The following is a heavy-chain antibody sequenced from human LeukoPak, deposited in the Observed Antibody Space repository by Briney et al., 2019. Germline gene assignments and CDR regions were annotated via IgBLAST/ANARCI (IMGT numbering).Heavy chain of an antibody. Sequence: GASVKVSCKASGGTFSSYAISWVRQAPGQGLEWMGGIIPIFGTANYAQKFQGRVTITADKSTSTAYMELSSLRSEDTAVYYCARGLTYYDILTGDHYYYYMDVWGRGTTVTVSS. J-gene: IGHJ6*03. CDR2: IIPIFGTA. V-gene: IGHV1-69*06. CDR3: ARGLTYYDILTGDHYYYYMDV. CDR1: GGTFSSYA. D-gene: IGHD3-9*01.